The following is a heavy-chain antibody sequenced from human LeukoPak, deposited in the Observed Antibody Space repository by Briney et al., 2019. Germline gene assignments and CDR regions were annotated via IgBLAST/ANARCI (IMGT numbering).Heavy chain of an antibody. Sequence: ASVKVSCKASGYTFTGYYMHWVRQAPGQGLEWMGWINPNSGGTNYAQKFQGWVTITRDTSISTAYMELSRLRSDDTAVYYCARGVATIKAFDIWGRGTMVTVSS. CDR1: GYTFTGYY. D-gene: IGHD5-12*01. CDR2: INPNSGGT. V-gene: IGHV1-2*04. CDR3: ARGVATIKAFDI. J-gene: IGHJ3*02.